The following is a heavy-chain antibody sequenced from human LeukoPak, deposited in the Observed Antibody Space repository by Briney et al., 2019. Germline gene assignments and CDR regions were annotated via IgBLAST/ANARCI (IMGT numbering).Heavy chain of an antibody. V-gene: IGHV4-34*01. CDR3: ARRWDFDY. CDR2: INHSGST. Sequence: SETLSLTCAVYGGSFSGYYWSWIRQPPGKGLEWIGEINHSGSTNYNPSLKSRVTISVDTSKNQFSLKLSSVTAADTAVYYCARRWDFDYWGQGTLVTVSS. CDR1: GGSFSGYY. D-gene: IGHD6-13*01. J-gene: IGHJ4*02.